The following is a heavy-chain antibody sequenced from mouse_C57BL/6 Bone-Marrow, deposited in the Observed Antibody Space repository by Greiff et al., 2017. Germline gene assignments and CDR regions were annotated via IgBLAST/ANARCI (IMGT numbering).Heavy chain of an antibody. D-gene: IGHD1-1*01. V-gene: IGHV14-4*01. CDR2: IDPENGDT. J-gene: IGHJ4*01. Sequence: VQLKQSGAELVRPGASVKLSCTASGFNIKDDYMHWVKQRPEQGLEWIGWIDPENGDTEYASKFQGKATITADTSFNTAYLQLSSLTSEDTAVYYCTTYYYGNAMDYWGQGTSVTVSS. CDR3: TTYYYGNAMDY. CDR1: GFNIKDDY.